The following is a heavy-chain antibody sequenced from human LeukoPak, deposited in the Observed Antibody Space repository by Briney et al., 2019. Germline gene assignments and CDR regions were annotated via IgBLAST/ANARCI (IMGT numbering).Heavy chain of an antibody. CDR1: GGSISSSSXY. D-gene: IGHD3-10*01. CDR2: IYYSGST. V-gene: IGHV4-39*01. CDR3: ARLGIIRGKDY. J-gene: IGHJ4*02. Sequence: LTCTXXGGSISSSSXYWGWIRQPPGKGLEWIGSIYYSGSTYYNPSLKSRVTISVDTSKNKFSLKLSSVTAADTAVYYCARLGIIRGKDYWGQGTLVTVSS.